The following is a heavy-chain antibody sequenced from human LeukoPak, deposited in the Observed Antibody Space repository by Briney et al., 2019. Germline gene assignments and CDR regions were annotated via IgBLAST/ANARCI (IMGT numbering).Heavy chain of an antibody. D-gene: IGHD7-27*01. CDR2: ISSSGSTI. V-gene: IGHV3-48*03. CDR1: VFTFSSWE. J-gene: IGHJ3*02. Sequence: GVSLRLSCAASVFTFSSWEVLGVRQVPGKGLEWISYISSSGSTIYYADSVRGRFTISRDNAKNSLYLQMNSLRAEDTAVYYCARKLTGSFDIWGQGTMVTVSS. CDR3: ARKLTGSFDI.